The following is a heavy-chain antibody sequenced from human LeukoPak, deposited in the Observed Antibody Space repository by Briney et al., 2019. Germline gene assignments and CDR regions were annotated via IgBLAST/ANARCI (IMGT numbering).Heavy chain of an antibody. Sequence: SETLSLTCPVYGGSFSGYHWSWIRQPPGKGLEWIGEINHSGSTNYNPSLKSRVTISVDTSKNQFSLELSSVTAADTAVYYCARGKFLSQRDRIQLCIDYWGQGTLVTVSS. V-gene: IGHV4-34*01. CDR1: GGSFSGYH. J-gene: IGHJ4*02. CDR3: ARGKFLSQRDRIQLCIDY. CDR2: INHSGST. D-gene: IGHD5-18*01.